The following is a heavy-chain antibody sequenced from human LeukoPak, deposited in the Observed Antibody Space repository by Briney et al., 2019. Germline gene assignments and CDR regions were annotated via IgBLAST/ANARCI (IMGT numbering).Heavy chain of an antibody. V-gene: IGHV1-2*02. Sequence: ASVKVSCKASGYTFTDYYLHWVRQAPGQGLEWMGWINPNSGGTNYAQNFQGRVTMTRDTSISTAHMELRSLRSDDTAVYYCARDALYDFWSGYYTGIGSYTNDYWGQGTLVTVSS. J-gene: IGHJ4*02. D-gene: IGHD3-3*01. CDR3: ARDALYDFWSGYYTGIGSYTNDY. CDR2: INPNSGGT. CDR1: GYTFTDYY.